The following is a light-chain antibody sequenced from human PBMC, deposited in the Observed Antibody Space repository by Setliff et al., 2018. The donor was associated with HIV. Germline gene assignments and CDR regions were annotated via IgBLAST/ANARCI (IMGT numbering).Light chain of an antibody. CDR1: SSNIGNNA. CDR3: AAWDDSLNGPL. Sequence: QSALTQPSSVSGAPRQRVTISCSGSSSNIGNNAVNWYQQYPGKAPKLLIHFDDLLPSGVSDRFSGSRSGTSATLAISDLQSEDEADYYCAAWDDSLNGPLFGGGTQLTVL. J-gene: IGLJ3*02. CDR2: FDD. V-gene: IGLV1-36*01.